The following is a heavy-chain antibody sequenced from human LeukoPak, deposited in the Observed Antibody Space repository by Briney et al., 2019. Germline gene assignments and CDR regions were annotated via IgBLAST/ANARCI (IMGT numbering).Heavy chain of an antibody. V-gene: IGHV3-23*01. CDR3: AKPGYSSSWYRNLDY. CDR2: ISGSGGST. J-gene: IGHJ4*02. Sequence: GGSLRLSCAASGFTFSSYAMSWVRQAPGKGLEWVSTISGSGGSTYYADSVKGRFTISRDNSKNTLYLQVNSLGAEDTALYYCAKPGYSSSWYRNLDYWGQGTLVTVSS. D-gene: IGHD6-13*01. CDR1: GFTFSSYA.